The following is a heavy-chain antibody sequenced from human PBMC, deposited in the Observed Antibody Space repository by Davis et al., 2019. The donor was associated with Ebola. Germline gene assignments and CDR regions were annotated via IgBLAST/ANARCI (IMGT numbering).Heavy chain of an antibody. D-gene: IGHD6-25*01. CDR1: GGSISPYY. CDR2: IYYSGST. J-gene: IGHJ4*02. V-gene: IGHV4-59*06. CDR3: ARGVPVWAACYFDY. Sequence: SETLSLTCLVSGGSISPYYWSWIRQHPGKGLEWISYIYYSGSTYYNPSLKSRVNISIDTSKNQFSLKLNSVTAADTAVYYCARGVPVWAACYFDYWGQGTLVTVSS.